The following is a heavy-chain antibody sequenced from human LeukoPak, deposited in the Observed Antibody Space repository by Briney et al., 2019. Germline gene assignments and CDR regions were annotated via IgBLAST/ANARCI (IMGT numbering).Heavy chain of an antibody. J-gene: IGHJ4*02. CDR3: ATPLFYGSGSFRDY. D-gene: IGHD3-10*01. CDR2: INSDGSSI. Sequence: PGGSLRLSCAASGFTFSSYWMHWVRQAPGKGLVWVSRINSDGSSISYADSVKGRFTISRDNAKNTLYLQMNSLRAEDTAVYYCATPLFYGSGSFRDYWGQGTLVTVSS. CDR1: GFTFSSYW. V-gene: IGHV3-74*01.